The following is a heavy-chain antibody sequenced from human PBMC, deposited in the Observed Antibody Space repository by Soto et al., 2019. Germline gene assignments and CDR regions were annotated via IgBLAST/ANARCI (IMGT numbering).Heavy chain of an antibody. D-gene: IGHD1-1*01. CDR2: INPNSGGT. CDR1: GYTFSDYY. V-gene: IGHV1-2*02. Sequence: ASVKVSCKASGYTFSDYYIHGVRQAPGQGLEWMGWINPNSGGTKYAPKFQGGVTITRDTSITTAYMELSRLRSGDTAVYYCAREPATAKPEGVDFWGQGTRVTVSS. CDR3: AREPATAKPEGVDF. J-gene: IGHJ4*02.